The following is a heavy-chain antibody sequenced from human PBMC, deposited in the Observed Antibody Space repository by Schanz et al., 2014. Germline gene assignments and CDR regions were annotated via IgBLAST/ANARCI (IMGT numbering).Heavy chain of an antibody. V-gene: IGHV1-18*01. CDR3: ARAFNCWDR. J-gene: IGHJ4*02. CDR2: ISTFKNEDT. CDR1: GYAFTTYG. D-gene: IGHD1-26*01. Sequence: QVQLVQSGAEVKKPGASVRVSCKVSGYAFTTYGISWVRQAPGQGPEFMEWISTFKNEDTNSAQRIQGRLTMTTDTATRTAYMELRSLRSDDTADYCCARAFNCWDRWGQGTLVIVSS.